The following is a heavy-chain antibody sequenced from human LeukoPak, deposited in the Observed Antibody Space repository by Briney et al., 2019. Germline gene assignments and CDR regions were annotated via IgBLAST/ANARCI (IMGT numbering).Heavy chain of an antibody. D-gene: IGHD2-15*01. CDR2: IYYSGNT. V-gene: IGHV4-39*01. J-gene: IGHJ4*02. Sequence: PSETLSLTCTVSGGSVSSSSYYWGWIRQPPGKGLELIGTIYYSGNTYYNPSLKSRVTISVDTSKNQFSLKLSSVTAADTAVYFCARTRLTVVPATIDYWGQGTLVTVSS. CDR1: GGSVSSSSYY. CDR3: ARTRLTVVPATIDY.